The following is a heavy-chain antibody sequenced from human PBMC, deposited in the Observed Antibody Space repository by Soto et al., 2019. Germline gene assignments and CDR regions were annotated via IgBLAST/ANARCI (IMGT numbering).Heavy chain of an antibody. V-gene: IGHV1-46*03. D-gene: IGHD3-10*01. Sequence: ASVKVSCKASGYTFTSYYMHWVRQAPGQGLEWMGIINPSGGSTSYAQKFQGRVTMTRDTSTSTVYMELSSLRSEDTAVYYCARDNHPRPMAPGVYYYMDVWGKGTTVTVS. CDR2: INPSGGST. CDR1: GYTFTSYY. J-gene: IGHJ6*03. CDR3: ARDNHPRPMAPGVYYYMDV.